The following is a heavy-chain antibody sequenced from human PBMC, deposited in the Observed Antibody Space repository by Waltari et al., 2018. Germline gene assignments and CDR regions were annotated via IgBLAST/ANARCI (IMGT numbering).Heavy chain of an antibody. CDR3: ARVGKHVLAGGGTNMDV. Sequence: QLQLQESGPGLVMPSETLSLIFTVSGGSISSSSSYWGLIRQPLGKGLEWIGSIYYSGSTYYNPSLKSRVTISVDTSKNQFSLKLSSVTAADTAVYYCARVGKHVLAGGGTNMDVWGKGTTVTISS. CDR2: IYYSGST. D-gene: IGHD2-8*01. CDR1: GGSISSSSSY. V-gene: IGHV4-39*07. J-gene: IGHJ6*03.